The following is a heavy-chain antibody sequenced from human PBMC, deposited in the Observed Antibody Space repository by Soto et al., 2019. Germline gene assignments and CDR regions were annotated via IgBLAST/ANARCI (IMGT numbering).Heavy chain of an antibody. CDR3: ATKRLYSSSSSQYYYYMDV. CDR2: IVAYSGNT. D-gene: IGHD6-6*01. CDR1: GFTFTSSA. V-gene: IGHV1-58*01. J-gene: IGHJ6*03. Sequence: SVKVSCKASGFTFTSSAVQWVRQARGQRLEWIGWIVAYSGNTNYAQKLQGRVTMTEDISTDTAYMELSSLRSEDTAVYYCATKRLYSSSSSQYYYYMDVWGKGTTVTV.